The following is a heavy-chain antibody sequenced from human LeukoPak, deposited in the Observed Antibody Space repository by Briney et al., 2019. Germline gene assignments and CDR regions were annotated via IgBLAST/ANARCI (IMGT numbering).Heavy chain of an antibody. CDR2: IYYSGST. J-gene: IGHJ2*01. D-gene: IGHD3-22*01. CDR1: GGSISSYY. CDR3: ATEKTYYYDSSGYGWYFDL. V-gene: IGHV4-59*01. Sequence: PSETLSLTCTVSGGSISSYYWSWIRQPPGKGLEWIGYIYYSGSTNYNPSLKSRVTISVDTSKNQFSLKLSSVTAADTAVYYCATEKTYYYDSSGYGWYFDLWGRGTLVTVSS.